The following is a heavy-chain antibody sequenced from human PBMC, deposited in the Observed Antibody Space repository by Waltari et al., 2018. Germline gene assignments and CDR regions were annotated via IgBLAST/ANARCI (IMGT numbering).Heavy chain of an antibody. CDR1: GFTFDDYA. V-gene: IGHV3-43D*03. D-gene: IGHD2-21*02. CDR3: AKGSLPPPQTEYYMDV. J-gene: IGHJ6*03. CDR2: ISWDGGST. Sequence: EVQLVESGGVVVQPGGSLRLSCAASGFTFDDYAMHWVRQAPGKGLEWVSLISWDGGSTYYADSVKGRFTISRDNSKNSLYLQMNSLRAEDTALYYCAKGSLPPPQTEYYMDVWGKGTTVTVSS.